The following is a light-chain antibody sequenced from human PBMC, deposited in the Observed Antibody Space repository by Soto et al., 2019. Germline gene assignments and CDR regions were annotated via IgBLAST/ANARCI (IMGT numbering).Light chain of an antibody. V-gene: IGKV3-15*01. CDR1: QSVSSN. CDR3: QQYNNWRPYT. J-gene: IGKJ2*01. Sequence: EIVMTQSPATLSVSPGERATLSCRASQSVSSNLAWYQQKPGQAPRLLIYGASTRATGIPARFSGSGSGTDFTLTISSLQSEDFAVYYCQQYNNWRPYTFGQGTKLEIK. CDR2: GAS.